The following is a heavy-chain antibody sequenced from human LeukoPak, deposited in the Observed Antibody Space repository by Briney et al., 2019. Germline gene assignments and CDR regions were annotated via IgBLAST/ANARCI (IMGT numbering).Heavy chain of an antibody. CDR1: GGSISSYY. CDR3: ARAPTPPTVALPFDC. J-gene: IGHJ4*02. V-gene: IGHV4-59*01. Sequence: PSETLSLTCTVFGGSISSYYWSWIRQPPGKGLEWIGCISYSGSSNYNPSLKSRLTISVDTSKNQFSLKMNSVTAADTAVYYCARAPTPPTVALPFDCWGQGTLVTVSS. D-gene: IGHD6-19*01. CDR2: ISYSGSS.